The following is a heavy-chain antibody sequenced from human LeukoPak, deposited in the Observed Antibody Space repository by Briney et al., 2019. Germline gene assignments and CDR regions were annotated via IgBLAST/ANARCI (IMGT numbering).Heavy chain of an antibody. CDR1: GFTFSSYG. CDR3: ARGQWFGELLYNWFDP. J-gene: IGHJ5*02. Sequence: GGPLRLSCAASGFTFSSYGMHWVRQAPGKGLEWVAVIWYDGSNKYYADSVKGRFTISRDNSKNTLYLQMNSLRAEDTAVYYCARGQWFGELLYNWFDPWGQGTLVTVSS. D-gene: IGHD3-10*01. CDR2: IWYDGSNK. V-gene: IGHV3-33*01.